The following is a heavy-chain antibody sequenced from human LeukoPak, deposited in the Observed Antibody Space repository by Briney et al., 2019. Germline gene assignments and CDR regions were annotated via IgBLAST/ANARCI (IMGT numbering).Heavy chain of an antibody. Sequence: GASVKVSCKASGYTFTGYYIHWVRQAPGQGLEWMGRINCNGGGTSYAQKFQGRVTMTRDTSISTAYMELDRLTSDDTAVYYCARDYGPYPGCGWFDPWGQGTLVTVSS. J-gene: IGHJ5*02. D-gene: IGHD2-21*01. CDR2: INCNGGGT. CDR1: GYTFTGYY. CDR3: ARDYGPYPGCGWFDP. V-gene: IGHV1-2*06.